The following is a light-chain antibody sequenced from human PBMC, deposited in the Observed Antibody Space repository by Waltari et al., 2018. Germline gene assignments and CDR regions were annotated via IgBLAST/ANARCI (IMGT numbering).Light chain of an antibody. CDR3: ATWDGSLSSWV. Sequence: QSVLTQPPSASGTPGQRVTIFCSGSSSTIGSYYVSWYQQLPGTAPKLLMFNAHHRPSGVPDRFSGSKSGTSAALAISGLRSEDEADYYCATWDGSLSSWVFGGGTKLTVL. CDR1: SSTIGSYY. V-gene: IGLV1-47*01. J-gene: IGLJ3*02. CDR2: NAH.